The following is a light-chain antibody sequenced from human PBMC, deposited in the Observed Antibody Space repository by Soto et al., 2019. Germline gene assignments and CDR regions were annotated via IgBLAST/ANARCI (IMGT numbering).Light chain of an antibody. Sequence: QSALTQPASVSGSPGQSITISCTGTFNDIGAYNYVSWYRHHPGRAPNLIIFEVSNRPSGVSNRFSGSKSGYTASLTISGLQAEDEADYYCNSFTTSNTWVFGGGTKVTVL. CDR3: NSFTTSNTWV. V-gene: IGLV2-14*01. CDR2: EVS. J-gene: IGLJ3*02. CDR1: FNDIGAYNY.